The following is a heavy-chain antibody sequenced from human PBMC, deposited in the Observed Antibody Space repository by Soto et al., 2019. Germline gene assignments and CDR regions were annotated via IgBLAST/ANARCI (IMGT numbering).Heavy chain of an antibody. V-gene: IGHV3-30-3*01. J-gene: IGHJ4*02. CDR3: ARDPVRPMVDYFDY. CDR2: ISYDGSNK. CDR1: GFTFSSYA. Sequence: QVQLVESGGGVVQPGRSLRLSCAASGFTFSSYAMHWVRQAPGKGLEWVAVISYDGSNKYYADSVKGRFTISRDNSKNTVYLQMNSLTAEDTAVYDCARDPVRPMVDYFDYWGQGTLVTVSS. D-gene: IGHD3-10*01.